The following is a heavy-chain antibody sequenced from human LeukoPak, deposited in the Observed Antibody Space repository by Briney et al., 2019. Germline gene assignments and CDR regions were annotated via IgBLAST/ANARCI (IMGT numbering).Heavy chain of an antibody. CDR3: AKDSYSKGDF. D-gene: IGHD6-13*01. CDR2: ISSSSSYI. J-gene: IGHJ4*02. CDR1: GFICSSYY. Sequence: GGSLRLSCAASGFICSSYYMNWVRQAPGKGLEWVSSISSSSSYIHYADSVKGRFTISRDNAKNSLYLQMNSLRAEDTAVYYCAKDSYSKGDFWGQGVLVTVSS. V-gene: IGHV3-21*01.